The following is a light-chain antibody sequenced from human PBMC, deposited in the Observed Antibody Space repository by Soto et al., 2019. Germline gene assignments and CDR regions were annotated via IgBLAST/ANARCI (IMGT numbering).Light chain of an antibody. J-gene: IGLJ2*01. V-gene: IGLV1-44*01. CDR3: AAWDGSLNNVL. Sequence: QTVVTQPPSASGTHGQRVSISCSGSGSSIGTNTVNWYRQLPGTAPKLLIYANNQRPSGVPDRFSGSKSGTSASLAISGLHSEDEAEYYCAAWDGSLNNVLFGGGTKLTVL. CDR2: ANN. CDR1: GSSIGTNT.